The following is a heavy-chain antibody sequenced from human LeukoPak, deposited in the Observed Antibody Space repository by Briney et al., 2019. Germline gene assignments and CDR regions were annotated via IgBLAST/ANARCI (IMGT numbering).Heavy chain of an antibody. CDR3: ARGNSGYNWNDEGAFDI. J-gene: IGHJ3*02. CDR2: MNPNSGST. CDR1: GYTFTSYD. V-gene: IGHV1-8*01. Sequence: ASVKVSCKASGYTFTSYDINWVRQATGQGLEWMGWMNPNSGSTGYAQKFQGRVTMTRNTSISTAYMELSSLRSEDTAVYYCARGNSGYNWNDEGAFDIWGQGTMVTVSS. D-gene: IGHD1-1*01.